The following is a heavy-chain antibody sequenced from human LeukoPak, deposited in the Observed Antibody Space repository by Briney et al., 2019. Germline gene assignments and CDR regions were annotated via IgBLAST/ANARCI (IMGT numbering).Heavy chain of an antibody. J-gene: IGHJ6*02. Sequence: PGGSLRLSCAASGFTFSSYSMNWVRQAPGKGLEWVSSISSSSSYIYYADSVKGRFTISRDNAKNSLYLQMNSLRAEDTAVYYCARDSYAAPVGIQLWFFNSYGMDVWGQGTTVTVSS. V-gene: IGHV3-21*01. D-gene: IGHD5-18*01. CDR1: GFTFSSYS. CDR3: ARDSYAAPVGIQLWFFNSYGMDV. CDR2: ISSSSSYI.